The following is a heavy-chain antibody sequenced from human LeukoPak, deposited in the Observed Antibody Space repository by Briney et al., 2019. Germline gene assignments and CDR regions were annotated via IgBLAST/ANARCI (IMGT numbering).Heavy chain of an antibody. V-gene: IGHV4-31*03. CDR2: ISYSGTT. CDR3: ARAAWRGSNSRDAFDI. CDR1: GGSISSGGDY. J-gene: IGHJ3*02. Sequence: SETLSLTCTVSGGSISSGGDYWSWIRQHPGKGLEWIGYISYSGTTYYSPSLQSRITISLDTSKNQFSLELSSVTAADTAVYYCARAAWRGSNSRDAFDIWGLGTEVTVSS. D-gene: IGHD4-23*01.